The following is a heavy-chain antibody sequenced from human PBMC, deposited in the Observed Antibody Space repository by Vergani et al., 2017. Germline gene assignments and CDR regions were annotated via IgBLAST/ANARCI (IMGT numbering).Heavy chain of an antibody. CDR1: GFTFSSYG. V-gene: IGHV3-30*02. Sequence: QVQLVESGGGVVQPGGSLRLSCAASGFTFSSYGMHCVRQAPGKGLEWVAVIRYDGSNKYYADSVKGRFTISRDNSKNTLYLQMNSLRAEDTAVYYCAKVGDSGSYFDYWGQGTLVTVSS. CDR3: AKVGDSGSYFDY. CDR2: IRYDGSNK. D-gene: IGHD1-26*01. J-gene: IGHJ4*02.